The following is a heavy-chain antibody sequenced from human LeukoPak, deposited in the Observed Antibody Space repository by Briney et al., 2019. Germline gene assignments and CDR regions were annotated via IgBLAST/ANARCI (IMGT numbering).Heavy chain of an antibody. J-gene: IGHJ5*02. CDR3: AREGYADYGWFDP. Sequence: ASVKVSCKASGYTFTTYGITWVRQAPGQGLEWVGWISAYNGNTNYAQKLQGRVTITTDTSTSTAYMELRSLRSDGTAMYYCAREGYADYGWFDPWGQGTLVTVSS. CDR1: GYTFTTYG. D-gene: IGHD4-17*01. V-gene: IGHV1-18*01. CDR2: ISAYNGNT.